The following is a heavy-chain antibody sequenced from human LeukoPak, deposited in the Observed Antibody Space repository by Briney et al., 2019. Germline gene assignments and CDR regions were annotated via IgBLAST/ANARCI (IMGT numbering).Heavy chain of an antibody. CDR2: IYYSGST. CDR3: AFHAGLRSWFDP. J-gene: IGHJ5*02. V-gene: IGHV4-59*08. D-gene: IGHD4-17*01. Sequence: PSETLSLTCTVSGGSISSYYWSWIRQPPGKGLEWIGYIYYSGSTNYNPSLKSRVTISVDTSKNQFSLKLSSVTAADTAVYYCAFHAGLRSWFDPWGQGTLVTVSS. CDR1: GGSISSYY.